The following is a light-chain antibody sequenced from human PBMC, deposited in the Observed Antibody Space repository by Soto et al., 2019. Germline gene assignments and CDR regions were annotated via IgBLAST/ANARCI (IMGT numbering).Light chain of an antibody. CDR3: QPFGIYPLCH. V-gene: IGKV3-20*01. J-gene: IGKJ5*01. Sequence: PGERATLSSRASQSVSSNYLAWYQQKPGQAPILLIYGASSTATAIPDRSSGSGPGTDFALTISRLEPEDFAVDYWQPFGIYPLCHFG. CDR1: QSVSSNY. CDR2: GAS.